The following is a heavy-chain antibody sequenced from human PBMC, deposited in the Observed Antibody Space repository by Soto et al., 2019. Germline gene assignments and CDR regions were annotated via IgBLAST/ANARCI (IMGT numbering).Heavy chain of an antibody. CDR1: GYTFTSYG. D-gene: IGHD2-21*01. CDR3: ARGAFCGGAPGCRDMDV. CDR2: ISAYNGNT. Sequence: GASVKVSCKASGYTFTSYGITWVRQAPGQGLEWMGRISAYNGNTNYAQKLQGRVTMTTDTSTSTAYMELRSLRSDDTAVYYCARGAFCGGAPGCRDMDVWGQGTTVTVSS. J-gene: IGHJ6*02. V-gene: IGHV1-18*04.